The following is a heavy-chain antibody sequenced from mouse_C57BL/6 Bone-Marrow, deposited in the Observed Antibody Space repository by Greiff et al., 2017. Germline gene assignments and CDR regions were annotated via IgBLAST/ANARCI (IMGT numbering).Heavy chain of an antibody. CDR1: GFTFSGYG. Sequence: EVHLVESGGDLVKPGGSLKLSCAASGFTFSGYGMSWVRQTPDKRLEWVATISSGGSYTYYPDSVKGRFTISRDTATNTLYLPMSSLTSEHTARYYCERHMTYYSTYQYYYAMDYWGQGTSVTVSS. V-gene: IGHV5-6*01. CDR3: ERHMTYYSTYQYYYAMDY. D-gene: IGHD2-5*01. J-gene: IGHJ4*01. CDR2: ISSGGSYT.